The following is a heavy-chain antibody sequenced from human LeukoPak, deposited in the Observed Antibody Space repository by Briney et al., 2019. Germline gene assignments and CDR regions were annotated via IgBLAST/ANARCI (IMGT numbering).Heavy chain of an antibody. CDR3: ARDLYYFDSSGYYASDL. Sequence: GGSLRLSCAASGFTFSDYWMSWVRQAPGKGLEWVANIKQDGSEKHYVDSLRGRFTISRDNAKNSLDLQMNSLRAEDTAVYFCARDLYYFDSSGYYASDLWGKGTLVTVSS. CDR2: IKQDGSEK. J-gene: IGHJ5*02. CDR1: GFTFSDYW. V-gene: IGHV3-7*01. D-gene: IGHD3-22*01.